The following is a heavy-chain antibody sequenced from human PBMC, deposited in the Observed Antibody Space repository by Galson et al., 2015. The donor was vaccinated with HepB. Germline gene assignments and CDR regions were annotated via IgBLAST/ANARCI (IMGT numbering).Heavy chain of an antibody. J-gene: IGHJ4*02. D-gene: IGHD1-14*01. CDR1: GFTFSNAW. Sequence: SLRLSCAASGFTFSNAWMSWVRQAPGKGLEWVGRIKSKTDGGTTDYAAPVKGRFTISRDDSKNTLYLQMNSLKTEDTAVYYCTTHLPPVGLTDSYWGQGTLVTVSS. CDR3: TTHLPPVGLTDSY. V-gene: IGHV3-15*01. CDR2: IKSKTDGGTT.